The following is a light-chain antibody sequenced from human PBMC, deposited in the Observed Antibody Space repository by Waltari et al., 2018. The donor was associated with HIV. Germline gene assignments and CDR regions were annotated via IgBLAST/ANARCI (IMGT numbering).Light chain of an antibody. V-gene: IGKV4-1*01. J-gene: IGKJ1*01. CDR2: WAS. Sequence: DIVMTQSPHHLPVCMGVRETIYCKFSQSDLYNSNNKNYLNWYHQQPGLPAKMLTYWASTRRTWVPDRFSGSGSGTNFTLTISSLQAEDVAVCYCQQYYSTGSFGHRTKVELK. CDR1: QSDLYNSNNKNY. CDR3: QQYYSTGS.